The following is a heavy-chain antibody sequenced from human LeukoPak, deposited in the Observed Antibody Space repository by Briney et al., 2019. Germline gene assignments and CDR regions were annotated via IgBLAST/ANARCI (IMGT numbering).Heavy chain of an antibody. CDR1: GFTFSSYA. V-gene: IGHV3-23*01. Sequence: GGSLRLSCAASGFTFSSYAMSWVRQAPGKGLEWVSAISGSGGSTYYADSVKGRFTISRDNSKNTLYLQMNSLRAEDTAVYYCAKGSSRVCLAPRGNFDYWGQGTLVTVSS. CDR3: AKGSSRVCLAPRGNFDY. J-gene: IGHJ4*02. CDR2: ISGSGGST. D-gene: IGHD2-8*01.